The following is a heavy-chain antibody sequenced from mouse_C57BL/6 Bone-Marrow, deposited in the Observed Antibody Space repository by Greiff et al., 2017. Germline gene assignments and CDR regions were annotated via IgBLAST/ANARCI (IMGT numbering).Heavy chain of an antibody. J-gene: IGHJ1*03. CDR2: IYPGDGDT. Sequence: QVQLQQSGAELVKPGASVKISCKASGYAFSSYWMNWVKQRPGKGLEWIGQIYPGDGDTNYNGKFKGKATLTADKSSSTAYMQLSSLTSEDSAVYFCARGGYGSSDWYFDVWGTGTTVTVSS. CDR1: GYAFSSYW. V-gene: IGHV1-80*01. D-gene: IGHD1-1*01. CDR3: ARGGYGSSDWYFDV.